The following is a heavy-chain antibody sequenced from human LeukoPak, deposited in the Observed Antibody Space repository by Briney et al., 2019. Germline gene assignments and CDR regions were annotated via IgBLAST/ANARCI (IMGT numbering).Heavy chain of an antibody. CDR1: GGTFSSYA. Sequence: ASVKVSCKASGGTFSSYAISWVRQAPGQGLEWMGGIIPIFGTANYAQKFQGRVTITADESTSTAYMELSSLRSDDTAVYYCARDYGDLRIPGDYWGQGTTVTVS. J-gene: IGHJ6*02. CDR2: IIPIFGTA. CDR3: ARDYGDLRIPGDY. D-gene: IGHD4-17*01. V-gene: IGHV1-69*13.